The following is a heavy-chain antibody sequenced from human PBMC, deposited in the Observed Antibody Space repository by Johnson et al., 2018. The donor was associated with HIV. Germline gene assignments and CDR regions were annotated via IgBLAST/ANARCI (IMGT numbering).Heavy chain of an antibody. Sequence: QVQLVESGGGLVKPGRSLRLSCAASGFTFSDYYMSWIRQAPGKGLEWVSYISSSGSTIYYADSVTGRFTISRDNTKNSLYLQMNSLRAEDTAVYYWAREEVTIFGVAYDAFDIWGQGTMVTVSS. V-gene: IGHV3-11*04. CDR2: ISSSGSTI. J-gene: IGHJ3*02. D-gene: IGHD3-3*01. CDR1: GFTFSDYY. CDR3: AREEVTIFGVAYDAFDI.